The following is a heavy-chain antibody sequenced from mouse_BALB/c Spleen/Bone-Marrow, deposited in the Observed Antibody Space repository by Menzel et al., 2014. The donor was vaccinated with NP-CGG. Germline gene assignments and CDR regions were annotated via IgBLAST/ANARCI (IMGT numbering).Heavy chain of an antibody. CDR1: GFDFSRYW. D-gene: IGHD1-2*01. CDR3: ARHYYYGYVDY. J-gene: IGHJ4*01. Sequence: EVQVVESGGGLVHPGGSLKLSCTVSGFDFSRYWLSWVRQAPGKGLEWIGEINPDSSTINYTPSLKDKFIISRDNAKNTLYLQMGKVRSEDTALYYCARHYYYGYVDYWGQGTSVTVSS. CDR2: INPDSSTI. V-gene: IGHV4-1*02.